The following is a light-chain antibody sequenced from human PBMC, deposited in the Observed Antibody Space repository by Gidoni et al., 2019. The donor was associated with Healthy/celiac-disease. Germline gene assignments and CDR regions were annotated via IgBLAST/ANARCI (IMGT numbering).Light chain of an antibody. Sequence: DIVMTQSPDSLAVSLGERATINCKSSQSVLYSSNNKNYLAWYQQKPGQPPKLLIYWASTRESGVLDRFSGSGSGTDFTLTISSLQAEDVAVYYCQQYYSTPQTFXXXTKVEIK. CDR3: QQYYSTPQT. V-gene: IGKV4-1*01. CDR1: QSVLYSSNNKNY. J-gene: IGKJ1*01. CDR2: WAS.